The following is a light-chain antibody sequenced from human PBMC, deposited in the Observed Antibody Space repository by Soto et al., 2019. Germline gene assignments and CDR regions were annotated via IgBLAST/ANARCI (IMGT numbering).Light chain of an antibody. V-gene: IGLV2-14*03. Sequence: QSALTQPASVSGSPGQSISISCTGTSSDVGGYNYVSWYQQHPGKAPKLMIYDVSNRPSGVSDRFSGSKSGNTASLTISGLQAEDEADYYCSLYTSTNTLDVFGTGTKLTVL. CDR1: SSDVGGYNY. CDR3: SLYTSTNTLDV. J-gene: IGLJ1*01. CDR2: DVS.